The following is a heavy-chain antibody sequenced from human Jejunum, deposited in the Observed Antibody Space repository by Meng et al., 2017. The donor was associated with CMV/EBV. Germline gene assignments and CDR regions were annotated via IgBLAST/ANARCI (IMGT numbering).Heavy chain of an antibody. CDR3: ARRYGEL. D-gene: IGHD1-7*01. CDR1: GGSLRPYY. CDR2: MYYSGST. Sequence: LSLSCTFSGGSLRPYYWSWIRQVPGKGLEFIGFMYYSGSTNYNPSLKSRVTISVDTSKKQFSLTLNSVTAADTAMYYCARRYGELWGQGTLVTVSS. V-gene: IGHV4-59*13. J-gene: IGHJ4*02.